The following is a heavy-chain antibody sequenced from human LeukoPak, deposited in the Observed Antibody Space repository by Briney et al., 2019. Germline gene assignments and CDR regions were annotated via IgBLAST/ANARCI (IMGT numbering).Heavy chain of an antibody. Sequence: SETLSLTCAVSGGSISSGDYSWSWIRQPPGNGLEWIGYIYHTGNTNYNPSLKSRVTISVARSKNQFPLRLSSVTAADTAVYYCARARESMATAGSYFDYWGQGTLVTVSS. CDR1: GGSISSGDYS. CDR3: ARARESMATAGSYFDY. J-gene: IGHJ4*02. V-gene: IGHV4-30-2*01. D-gene: IGHD6-13*01. CDR2: IYHTGNT.